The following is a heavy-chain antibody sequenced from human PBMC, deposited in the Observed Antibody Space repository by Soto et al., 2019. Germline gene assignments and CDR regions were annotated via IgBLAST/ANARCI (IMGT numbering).Heavy chain of an antibody. J-gene: IGHJ2*01. CDR2: INAVNGNT. D-gene: IGHD4-17*01. Sequence: QVQLVQSGAEVKKTGASVKVSCKASGYSFTNFALHWVRQAPGQRLEWVGRINAVNGNTKYSEKFQDRVTIMRDTSANTAYMELTSLRPEDTAVYYCATATTVATGWYFDLWGRGTLVTVSS. V-gene: IGHV1-3*01. CDR1: GYSFTNFA. CDR3: ATATTVATGWYFDL.